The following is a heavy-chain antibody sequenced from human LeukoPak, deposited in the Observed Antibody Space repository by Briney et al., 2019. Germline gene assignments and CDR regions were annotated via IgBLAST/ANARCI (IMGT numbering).Heavy chain of an antibody. Sequence: SETLSLTCTVSGGSISSYYWSWIRQPAGKGLEWIGRIYTSGSTNYNPSLKSRVTMSVDTSKNQFSLKLSSVTAADTAVYYCARSSYYYDSSGYLDYWGQGTLVTVSS. V-gene: IGHV4-4*07. CDR3: ARSSYYYDSSGYLDY. J-gene: IGHJ4*02. D-gene: IGHD3-22*01. CDR2: IYTSGST. CDR1: GGSISSYY.